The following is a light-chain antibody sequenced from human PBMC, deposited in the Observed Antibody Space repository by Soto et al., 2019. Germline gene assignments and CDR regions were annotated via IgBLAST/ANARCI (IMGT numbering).Light chain of an antibody. CDR1: QTFSSH. CDR3: QKRSNWPPVIT. Sequence: EIVLTQSPATLSLSPGERATLSCRASQTFSSHLAWYQQKPGQAPRLLIYDASKRATGIPARFSGRGSGTDFTLTISSLEPEYFAVYYCQKRSNWPPVITFGQGTRLEIK. CDR2: DAS. J-gene: IGKJ5*01. V-gene: IGKV3-11*01.